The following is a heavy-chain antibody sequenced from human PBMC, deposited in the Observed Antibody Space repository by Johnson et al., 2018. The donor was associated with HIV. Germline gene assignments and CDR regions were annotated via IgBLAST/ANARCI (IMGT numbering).Heavy chain of an antibody. CDR1: GFTFSSYW. Sequence: VQLVESGGGLVQPGGSLRLSCAASGFTFSSYWMSWVRQAPGKGLEWVANIKHDGSTIYYADSVKVRFTISSDNSKNTLYLQMNSLRAEDTAVYYCARVRTTVGYAFDIWGQGTMVTVSS. CDR2: IKHDGSTI. J-gene: IGHJ3*02. CDR3: ARVRTTVGYAFDI. D-gene: IGHD4-23*01. V-gene: IGHV3-7*03.